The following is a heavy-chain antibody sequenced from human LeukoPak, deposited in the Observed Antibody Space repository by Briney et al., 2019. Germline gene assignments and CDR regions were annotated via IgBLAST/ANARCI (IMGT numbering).Heavy chain of an antibody. J-gene: IGHJ4*02. V-gene: IGHV4-34*01. D-gene: IGHD3-22*01. CDR1: GGSFSGYY. CDR3: STSGGSSGYSESLDY. CDR2: INHSGST. Sequence: SETLSLTCAVYGGSFSGYYWSWIRQPPGKGLEWIGEINHSGSTNYNPSLKSRVTISVDTSKNQFSLKLSSVIAADTAVYYCSTSGGSSGYSESLDYWGQGTLVTVSS.